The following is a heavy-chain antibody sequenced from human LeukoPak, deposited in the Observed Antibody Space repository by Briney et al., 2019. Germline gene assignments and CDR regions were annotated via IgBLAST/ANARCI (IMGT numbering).Heavy chain of an antibody. Sequence: GGSLRLSCTASGFSFSGHWMHWASQAPGKGLEWVSGINWNGGSTGYADSVKGRFTISSDNAKNSLYLQMNSLRAEDTALYYCAREVWDYYDSSGYYLPDYWGQGTLVTVSS. V-gene: IGHV3-20*04. D-gene: IGHD3-22*01. J-gene: IGHJ4*02. CDR3: AREVWDYYDSSGYYLPDY. CDR2: INWNGGST. CDR1: GFSFSGHW.